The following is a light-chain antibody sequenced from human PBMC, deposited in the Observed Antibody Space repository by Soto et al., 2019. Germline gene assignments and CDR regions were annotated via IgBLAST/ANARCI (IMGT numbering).Light chain of an antibody. Sequence: QSALTQPPSASGSPGQSVTISCTGTSSDVGGYNYVSWYQQHPGKAPKLMIYAVSKRPSGVPDRFSGSKSGNTASLTVSGLQAEDEADYYCSSYAGSNNPYVFGTGTKVT. CDR2: AVS. CDR1: SSDVGGYNY. CDR3: SSYAGSNNPYV. J-gene: IGLJ1*01. V-gene: IGLV2-8*01.